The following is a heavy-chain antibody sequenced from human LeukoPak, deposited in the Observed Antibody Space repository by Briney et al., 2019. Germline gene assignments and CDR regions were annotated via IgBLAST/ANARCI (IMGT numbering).Heavy chain of an antibody. V-gene: IGHV1-18*01. CDR2: ISAYNGNT. CDR1: GYTFTSYG. Sequence: ASVKVSFKASGYTFTSYGISWVRQAPGQGLEGMGWISAYNGNTNYAQKLQGRVTMTTDTSTSTAYMELRSLRSDDTAVYYCARGRRSSSWYPFDYWGQGTLVTVSS. CDR3: ARGRRSSSWYPFDY. J-gene: IGHJ4*02. D-gene: IGHD6-13*01.